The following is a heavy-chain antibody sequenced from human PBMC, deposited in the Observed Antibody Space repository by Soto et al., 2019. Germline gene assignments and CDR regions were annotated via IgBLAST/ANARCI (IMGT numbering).Heavy chain of an antibody. J-gene: IGHJ6*02. CDR2: IYYTGST. Sequence: SETLSLTCTVSGDSVSSGSYYWSWIRQPPGKGLEWIGYIYYTGSTNYNPSLKSRVTISVDTSKNQFSLKLSSVTAADTAVYYCARYKSNYYYGMDVWGQGTTVTVSS. CDR1: GDSVSSGSYY. D-gene: IGHD1-20*01. V-gene: IGHV4-61*01. CDR3: ARYKSNYYYGMDV.